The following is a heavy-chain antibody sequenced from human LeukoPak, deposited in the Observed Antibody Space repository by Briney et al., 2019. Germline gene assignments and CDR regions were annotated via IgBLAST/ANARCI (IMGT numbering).Heavy chain of an antibody. D-gene: IGHD6-19*01. J-gene: IGHJ4*02. V-gene: IGHV1-2*02. CDR1: GYTFTGYY. CDR2: INPSSGGT. CDR3: ARAGAVAGLDY. Sequence: ASVKVSCKASGYTFTGYYMHWVRQAPGQGLEWMGWINPSSGGTNYAQKFQGRVTMTRDTSISTAYMELSRLRSDDTAVYYCARAGAVAGLDYWGQGTLVTVSS.